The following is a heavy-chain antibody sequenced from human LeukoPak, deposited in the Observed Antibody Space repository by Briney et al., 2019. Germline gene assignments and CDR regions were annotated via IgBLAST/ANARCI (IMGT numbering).Heavy chain of an antibody. CDR2: FDPEDGET. D-gene: IGHD2-2*01. J-gene: IGHJ4*02. Sequence: ASVKVSCKVSGYTLTELSMHWVRQAPGKGLEWMGGFDPEDGETIYAQKFQGRVTMTEDTSTDTAYMGLSSLRSEDTAVYYCATAYCSSTSCYGSFDYWGQGTLVTVSS. CDR1: GYTLTELS. V-gene: IGHV1-24*01. CDR3: ATAYCSSTSCYGSFDY.